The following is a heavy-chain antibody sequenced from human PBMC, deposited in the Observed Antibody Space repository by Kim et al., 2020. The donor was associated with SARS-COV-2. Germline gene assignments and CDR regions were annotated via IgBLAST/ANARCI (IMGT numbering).Heavy chain of an antibody. CDR2: ISSSSSYI. CDR3: ARDRGYYDILTGYYNCAFDI. D-gene: IGHD3-9*01. J-gene: IGHJ3*02. V-gene: IGHV3-21*01. Sequence: GGSLRLSCAASGFTFSSYSMNWVRQAPGKGLEWVSSISSSSSYIYYADSVKGRFTISRDNAKNSLYLQMNSLRAEDTAVYYCARDRGYYDILTGYYNCAFDIWGQGTMVTVSS. CDR1: GFTFSSYS.